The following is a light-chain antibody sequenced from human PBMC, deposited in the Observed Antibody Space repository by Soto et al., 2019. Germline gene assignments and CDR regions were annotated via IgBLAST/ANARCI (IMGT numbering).Light chain of an antibody. V-gene: IGLV1-47*02. CDR2: SNN. Sequence: QSVLTQPPSASGTPGQRVTISCSGSSSNIGSNYVYWYQQLPGTAPKLLIYSNNQRPSGVPDRFSGSKSGTSASLAISGLRSEDEADYYCLLYYGGSYVFGAGTKVTVL. CDR3: LLYYGGSYV. J-gene: IGLJ1*01. CDR1: SSNIGSNY.